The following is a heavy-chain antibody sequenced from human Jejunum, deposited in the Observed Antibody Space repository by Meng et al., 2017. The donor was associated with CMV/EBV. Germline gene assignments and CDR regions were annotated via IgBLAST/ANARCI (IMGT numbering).Heavy chain of an antibody. Sequence: QVQLVESGGGVVQPGRSLRLSCAASGFIFSSYAMHWVRQAPGKGQEWMALISYDGSNKYYADSVKGRFTISRDNSKNTLYLQMNSLRAEDTAVYYCARGYYDSNLRLDPWGQGTMVTVYS. J-gene: IGHJ5*02. D-gene: IGHD3-22*01. V-gene: IGHV3-30-3*01. CDR1: GFIFSSYA. CDR2: ISYDGSNK. CDR3: ARGYYDSNLRLDP.